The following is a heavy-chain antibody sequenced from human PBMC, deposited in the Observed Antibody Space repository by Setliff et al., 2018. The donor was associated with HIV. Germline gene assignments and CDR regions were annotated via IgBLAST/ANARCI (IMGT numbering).Heavy chain of an antibody. CDR3: AVYGSPTYYLDY. V-gene: IGHV1-8*02. CDR1: GYTFINYD. CDR2: MNPDSGNT. D-gene: IGHD6-13*01. J-gene: IGHJ4*02. Sequence: ASVKVSCKASGYTFINYDIYWVRQTTGQGLEWMGWMNPDSGNTGYAQKFQGRVTMTRNTSISTAYMDLSSLRSEDTAVYYCAVYGSPTYYLDYWGQGTPVTVSS.